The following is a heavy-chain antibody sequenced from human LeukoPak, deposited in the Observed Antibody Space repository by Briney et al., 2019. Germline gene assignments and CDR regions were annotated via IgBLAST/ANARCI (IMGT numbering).Heavy chain of an antibody. D-gene: IGHD3-22*01. V-gene: IGHV3-33*01. CDR1: GFTFRSYG. CDR2: IWYDGSNK. J-gene: IGHJ4*02. Sequence: PGGSLRLSCVASGFTFRSYGMHWVRQAPGKGLEWVAVIWYDGSNKYYTDSVKGRITISRDNSKNTLYLQMNSLRAEDTAVYYCARELMGLTMIVVVNPIDYWGQGTLVTVSS. CDR3: ARELMGLTMIVVVNPIDY.